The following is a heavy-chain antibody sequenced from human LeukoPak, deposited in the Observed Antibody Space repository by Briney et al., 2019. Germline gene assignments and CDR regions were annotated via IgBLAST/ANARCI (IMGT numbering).Heavy chain of an antibody. CDR3: VREGGYYDSSVNTSLR. J-gene: IGHJ4*02. CDR1: GFIFSDHY. CDR2: INDIGSKT. D-gene: IGHD3-22*01. V-gene: IGHV3-11*06. Sequence: GGSLRLSRGASGFIFSDHYMNWVRQAPGKGLEWVSYINDIGSKTNYADSVKGRFTISRDNAKNTLYLQMNSLRAEDTAVYYCVREGGYYDSSVNTSLRWGQGTLVTVSS.